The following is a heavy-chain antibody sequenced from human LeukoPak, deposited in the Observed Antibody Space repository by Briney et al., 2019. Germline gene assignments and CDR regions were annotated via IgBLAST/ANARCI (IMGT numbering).Heavy chain of an antibody. D-gene: IGHD3-22*01. CDR1: GYTFTSYY. CDR2: INPSGGST. CDR3: ARDGRRGSSSVNFDY. Sequence: ASVKVSCKASGYTFTSYYMHWVRQAPGQGLEWMGIINPSGGSTSYAQKFQGRVTMTRDTSTSTVYMELSSLRSEDTAVYYCARDGRRGSSSVNFDYWGQGTLVTVSS. V-gene: IGHV1-46*01. J-gene: IGHJ4*02.